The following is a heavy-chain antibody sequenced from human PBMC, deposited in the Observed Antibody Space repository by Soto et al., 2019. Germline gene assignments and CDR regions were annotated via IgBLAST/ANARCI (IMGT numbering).Heavy chain of an antibody. CDR1: GYTFTGYY. D-gene: IGHD6-13*01. CDR2: INPNSGGT. J-gene: IGHJ6*02. Sequence: SVKVSCKASGYTFTGYYMHWVRQAPGQGLEWMGWINPNSGGTNYAQKFQGRVTMTRDTSISTAYMELSRLRSDDTAVYYCARDRVAALGYYSYYGMDVWGQGTTVTVSS. CDR3: ARDRVAALGYYSYYGMDV. V-gene: IGHV1-2*02.